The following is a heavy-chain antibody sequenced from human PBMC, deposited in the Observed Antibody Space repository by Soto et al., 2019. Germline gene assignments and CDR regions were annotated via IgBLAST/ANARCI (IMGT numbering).Heavy chain of an antibody. V-gene: IGHV4-34*01. D-gene: IGHD7-27*01. Sequence: VQLQRWGEGLLRPSGPLSLPCAANGGPFSGYYWAWFRRPPGKGLGWIGDFINSGSTNYNPSLKSRVTISVDTSKNQFSLKLSSVTAADTAVYYCARGWGRIFDYWGQGTLVTVSS. CDR1: GGPFSGYY. J-gene: IGHJ4*02. CDR2: FINSGST. CDR3: ARGWGRIFDY.